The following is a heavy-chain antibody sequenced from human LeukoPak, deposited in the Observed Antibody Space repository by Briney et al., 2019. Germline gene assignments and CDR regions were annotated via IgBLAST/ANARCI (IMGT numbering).Heavy chain of an antibody. CDR3: ARHGMVAATNYYYYMDV. J-gene: IGHJ6*03. D-gene: IGHD6-13*01. CDR2: IYPGDSDT. Sequence: GESLKISCKGSGYSLTSYWIGWGRQMPGEGLERVGIIYPGDSDTRYSPSFQGQVTISADTTISTAYLQWSSLKASDTAMYYCARHGMVAATNYYYYMDVWGKGTTVTVSS. CDR1: GYSLTSYW. V-gene: IGHV5-51*01.